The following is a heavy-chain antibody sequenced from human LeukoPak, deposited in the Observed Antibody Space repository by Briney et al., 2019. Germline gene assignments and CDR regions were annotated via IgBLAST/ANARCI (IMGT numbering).Heavy chain of an antibody. CDR1: GGSISSYY. V-gene: IGHV4-59*01. Sequence: SETLSLTCTVSGGSISSYYWSWIRQPPGKGLEWIGYIYYSGSTNYNPSLKSRVTISVDTSKNQFSLKLSSVTAADTAVYYCARIIDTWFGDNWFDPWGQGTLVTVSS. J-gene: IGHJ5*02. CDR2: IYYSGST. CDR3: ARIIDTWFGDNWFDP. D-gene: IGHD3-10*01.